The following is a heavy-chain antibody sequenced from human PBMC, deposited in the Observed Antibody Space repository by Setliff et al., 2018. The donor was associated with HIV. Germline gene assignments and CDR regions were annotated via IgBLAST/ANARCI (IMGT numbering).Heavy chain of an antibody. CDR3: ARDDGDYGRGIQF. Sequence: KPSETLSLTCTVSGGSISSYYWSWIRQPPGKGLEWIGNIHSSGSTNYNPSLKSRVTISIDTAKNQFSLKLRSVTAAATVVYYCARDDGDYGRGIQFWGQGTLVTVSS. J-gene: IGHJ4*02. CDR2: IHSSGST. V-gene: IGHV4-59*12. D-gene: IGHD4-17*01. CDR1: GGSISSYY.